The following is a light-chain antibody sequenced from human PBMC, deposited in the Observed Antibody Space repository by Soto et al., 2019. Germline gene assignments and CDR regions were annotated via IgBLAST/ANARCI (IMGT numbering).Light chain of an antibody. Sequence: QSVLTQPRSVSGSPGQSVTISCTGTSSDVGGYNYVSWYQHHPGKAPKLMIYDVSNRPSGVPDRFSGSKSGNTASLTISGLQAEDEADYYCCSYAGSYTFVVFGGGTKVTVL. CDR3: CSYAGSYTFVV. J-gene: IGLJ2*01. CDR2: DVS. CDR1: SSDVGGYNY. V-gene: IGLV2-11*01.